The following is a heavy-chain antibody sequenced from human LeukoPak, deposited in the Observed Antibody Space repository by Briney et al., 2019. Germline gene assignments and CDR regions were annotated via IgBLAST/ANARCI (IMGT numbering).Heavy chain of an antibody. J-gene: IGHJ3*02. D-gene: IGHD3-10*01. Sequence: GGSLRLSCAASGFTFSSYAMHWVRQAPGKGLEWVAVISYDGSNKYYADSVKGRFTISRDNSKNTLYLQMNSLRAEDTAVYYCAHVLLERRDDAFDIWGQGTMVTVSS. CDR2: ISYDGSNK. V-gene: IGHV3-30*04. CDR1: GFTFSSYA. CDR3: AHVLLERRDDAFDI.